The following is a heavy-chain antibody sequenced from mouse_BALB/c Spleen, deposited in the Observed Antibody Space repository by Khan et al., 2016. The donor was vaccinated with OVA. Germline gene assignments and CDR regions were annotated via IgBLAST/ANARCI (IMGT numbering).Heavy chain of an antibody. CDR3: ARTARIKY. V-gene: IGHV3-2*02. D-gene: IGHD1-2*01. Sequence: EVQLQESGPGLVKPSQSLSLTCTVTGYSITSGYGWNWIRQFPGNKLEWLGYISYSGSTNYNPSLKSRISITRDTSKNQFFLQLNSVTTEDTATHYCARTARIKYWCQGTTLTVSS. J-gene: IGHJ2*01. CDR2: ISYSGST. CDR1: GYSITSGYG.